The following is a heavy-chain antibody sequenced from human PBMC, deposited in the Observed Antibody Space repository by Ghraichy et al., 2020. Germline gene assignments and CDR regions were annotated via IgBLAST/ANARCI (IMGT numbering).Heavy chain of an antibody. Sequence: ESLNISCTVSGGSISSANYYWGWIRQPPGEGLEWIATISYSGTTYYNPSLKSRLTISVDTSKNQFSLRLTSVTAADAAVYYCARHQYYILLPDNYFDPWGQGTLVTVSS. D-gene: IGHD2/OR15-2a*01. CDR1: GGSISSANYY. J-gene: IGHJ5*02. CDR3: ARHQYYILLPDNYFDP. V-gene: IGHV4-39*01. CDR2: ISYSGTT.